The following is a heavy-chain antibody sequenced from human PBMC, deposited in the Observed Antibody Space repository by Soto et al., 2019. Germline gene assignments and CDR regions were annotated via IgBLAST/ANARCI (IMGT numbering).Heavy chain of an antibody. J-gene: IGHJ5*02. Sequence: GGSLRLSCAASGFTFSNAWMSWVRQAPGKGLEWVGRIKSKTDGGTTDYAAPVKGRFTISRDDSKNTLYLQMNSLKTEDTAVYYCTTAPPDLGWFDPWGQGTLVTVSS. CDR2: IKSKTDGGTT. CDR3: TTAPPDLGWFDP. CDR1: GFTFSNAW. D-gene: IGHD3-3*01. V-gene: IGHV3-15*01.